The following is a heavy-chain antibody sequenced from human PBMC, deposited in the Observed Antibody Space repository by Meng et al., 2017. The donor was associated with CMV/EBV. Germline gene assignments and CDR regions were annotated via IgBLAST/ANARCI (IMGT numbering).Heavy chain of an antibody. Sequence: ASVKVSCKASGGTFSSYTISWVRQAPGQGLEWMGIINPSGGSTSYAQKFQGRVTMTRDTSTSTVYMELSSLRSEDTAVYYCARAISSSSVWYYYYGMDVWGQGTTVTVSS. V-gene: IGHV1-46*01. J-gene: IGHJ6*02. D-gene: IGHD6-6*01. CDR1: GGTFSSYT. CDR2: INPSGGST. CDR3: ARAISSSSVWYYYYGMDV.